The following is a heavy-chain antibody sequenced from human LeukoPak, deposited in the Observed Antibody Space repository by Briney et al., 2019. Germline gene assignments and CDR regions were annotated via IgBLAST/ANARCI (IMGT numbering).Heavy chain of an antibody. V-gene: IGHV1-69*13. Sequence: SVKVSCKASGGTFSIYAISGVRQAPGQGREWMGGIIPIFGTGNYSQKFQRRVTITAADSTTTAYMELSSLRSEHTAVYYCARGHGDYYALDIWGQGTMVTVSS. J-gene: IGHJ3*02. CDR3: ARGHGDYYALDI. CDR1: GGTFSIYA. D-gene: IGHD4-17*01. CDR2: IIPIFGTG.